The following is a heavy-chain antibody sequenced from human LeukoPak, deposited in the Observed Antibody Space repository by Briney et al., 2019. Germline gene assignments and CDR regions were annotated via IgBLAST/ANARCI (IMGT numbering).Heavy chain of an antibody. V-gene: IGHV4-59*08. CDR3: ASTSNYAFNI. D-gene: IGHD5-24*01. CDR1: GGSISSYY. Sequence: SETLSLTCTVSGGSISSYYWSWIRQPPGKGLEWIGYIYYGGSTNSNPSLKSRVTISVDTSKNQFSLKVRSVTAADTAVYYCASTSNYAFNIWGQGTMVTVSS. J-gene: IGHJ3*02. CDR2: IYYGGST.